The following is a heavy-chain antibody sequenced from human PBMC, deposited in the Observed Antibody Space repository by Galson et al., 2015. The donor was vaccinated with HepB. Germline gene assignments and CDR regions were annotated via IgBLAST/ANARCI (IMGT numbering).Heavy chain of an antibody. CDR2: IYYTGHT. Sequence: TLSLTCIVSGGSTINYYWVWMRLPPGKGLEWVGYIYYTGHTDYNPSLKSRATISVDTSQNQLSLKLSSVTAADTAVYYCARWNEGMDVWGQGTTVTVS. CDR3: ARWNEGMDV. CDR1: GGSTINYY. J-gene: IGHJ6*02. V-gene: IGHV4-59*01. D-gene: IGHD1-1*01.